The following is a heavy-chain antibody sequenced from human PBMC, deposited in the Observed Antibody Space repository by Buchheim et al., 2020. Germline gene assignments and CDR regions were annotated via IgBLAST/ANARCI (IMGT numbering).Heavy chain of an antibody. J-gene: IGHJ4*02. Sequence: QVQLVESGGGVVQPGRSLRLSCAASGFTFSSYAMHWVRQAPGKGLEWVAVISYDGSNKYYADSVKGRFTISRANSKNTLYLQMNSLRAEDTAVYYCARVVNDFWSGYYAPDLCYWGQGTL. CDR2: ISYDGSNK. CDR3: ARVVNDFWSGYYAPDLCY. V-gene: IGHV3-30-3*01. CDR1: GFTFSSYA. D-gene: IGHD3-3*01.